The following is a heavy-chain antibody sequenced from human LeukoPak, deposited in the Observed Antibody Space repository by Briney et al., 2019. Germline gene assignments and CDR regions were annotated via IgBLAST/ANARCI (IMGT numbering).Heavy chain of an antibody. CDR3: ARVGYYDSSGYYPIDY. V-gene: IGHV4-38-2*01. Sequence: PGGSLRLSCAASGFTFSSYAMSWVRQAPGKGLEWIGSIYHSGSTYYNSSLKSRVTISVHTSKNQFSLKLNSVTAADTAVYYCARVGYYDSSGYYPIDYWGQGTLVTVSS. CDR1: GFTFSSYA. J-gene: IGHJ4*02. D-gene: IGHD3-22*01. CDR2: IYHSGST.